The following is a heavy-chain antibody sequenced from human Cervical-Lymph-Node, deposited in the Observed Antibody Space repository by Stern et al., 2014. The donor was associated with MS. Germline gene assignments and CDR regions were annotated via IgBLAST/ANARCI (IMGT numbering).Heavy chain of an antibody. V-gene: IGHV1-24*01. CDR1: GSSLSDLS. J-gene: IGHJ3*02. Sequence: QVQLVQSGAEVKKTGASVEVSCKVSGSSLSDLSIHWVRQPPGQGLEWIGGFDPEHGATFYAQKFQGRVSMIVDSSINTAYMRLGSLTSEDTAVFYCVSRVSFFDISPYPNHYGFDIWGQGTLVTVSS. CDR2: FDPEHGAT. CDR3: VSRVSFFDISPYPNHYGFDI. D-gene: IGHD3-16*01.